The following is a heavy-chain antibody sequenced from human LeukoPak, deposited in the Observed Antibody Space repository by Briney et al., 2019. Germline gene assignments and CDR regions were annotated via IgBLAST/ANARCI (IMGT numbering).Heavy chain of an antibody. Sequence: SETLSLTCTVSGGSISSSSYYWGWIRQPPGKGPEWIGSIYYSGSTYYNPSLKSRVTISVDTSKNQFSLKLSSVTAADTAVYYCARTPGIAAADSWGQGTLVTVSS. V-gene: IGHV4-39*01. CDR3: ARTPGIAAADS. D-gene: IGHD6-13*01. CDR1: GGSISSSSYY. CDR2: IYYSGST. J-gene: IGHJ4*02.